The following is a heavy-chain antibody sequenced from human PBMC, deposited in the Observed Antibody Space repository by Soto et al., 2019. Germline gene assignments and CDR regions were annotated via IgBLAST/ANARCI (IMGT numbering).Heavy chain of an antibody. V-gene: IGHV3-21*01. CDR2: ISSSSSYI. J-gene: IGHJ5*02. Sequence: GGSLRLSCAASGFTFSSYSMNWVRQAPGKGLEWVSSISSSSSYIDYADSVKGRFTISRDNAKNSLYLQMNSLRAEDTAVYYCARDSAELLWFGEPLSPNNWFDPWGQGTLVTVSS. CDR3: ARDSAELLWFGEPLSPNNWFDP. CDR1: GFTFSSYS. D-gene: IGHD3-10*01.